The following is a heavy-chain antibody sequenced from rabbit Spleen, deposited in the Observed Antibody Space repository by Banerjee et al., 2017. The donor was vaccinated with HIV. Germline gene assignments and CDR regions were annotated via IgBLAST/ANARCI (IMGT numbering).Heavy chain of an antibody. Sequence: QEQLVESGGGLVRPEGSLTLTCKASGFSFSNKAVMCWVRQAPGKGLEWIACINVVTGKAVYASWAKGRYTFSKTSSTTVTLEMTSLTVADTATYFCARDATANSKTYFDLWGQGTLVTVS. J-gene: IGHJ4*01. V-gene: IGHV1S45*01. CDR3: ARDATANSKTYFDL. CDR2: INVVTGKA. D-gene: IGHD6-1*01. CDR1: GFSFSNKAV.